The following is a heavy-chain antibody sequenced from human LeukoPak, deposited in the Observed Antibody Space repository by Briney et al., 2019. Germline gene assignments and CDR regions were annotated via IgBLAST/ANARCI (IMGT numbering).Heavy chain of an antibody. CDR3: ARDYGSGSYYDHNWFDP. J-gene: IGHJ5*02. Sequence: GASVKVSCKASGYTFTGYYIHWVRQAPGQGLEWMGWISAYNGNTNYAQKFQGRVIMTTDTSTSIAYMELRSLRSDDTAVYYCARDYGSGSYYDHNWFDPWGQGTLVTVSS. V-gene: IGHV1-18*04. CDR1: GYTFTGYY. D-gene: IGHD3-10*01. CDR2: ISAYNGNT.